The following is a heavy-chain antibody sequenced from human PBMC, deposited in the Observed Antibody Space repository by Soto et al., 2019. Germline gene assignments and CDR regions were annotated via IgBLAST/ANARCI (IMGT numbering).Heavy chain of an antibody. D-gene: IGHD6-6*01. J-gene: IGHJ5*02. CDR2: IIPIFGTA. Sequence: RASVKVSCKASGGTFSSYAISWVRQAPGQGLEWMGGIIPIFGTANYAQKFQGRVTITADESTSTAYMELSSLRSEDTAVYYCAYSSSSPGLVGWFDPWGQGTLVTVSS. CDR1: GGTFSSYA. V-gene: IGHV1-69*13. CDR3: AYSSSSPGLVGWFDP.